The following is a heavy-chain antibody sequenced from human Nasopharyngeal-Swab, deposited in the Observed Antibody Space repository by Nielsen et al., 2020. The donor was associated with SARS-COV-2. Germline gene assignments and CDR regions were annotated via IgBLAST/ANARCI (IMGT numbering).Heavy chain of an antibody. CDR3: ARHQQWRHPPSYWYFDL. Sequence: VRQMPGKGLEWMGIIYPGDSETKYSPSFQGQVTISADKSISTAYLQWSSLKASDTAMYNCARHQQWRHPPSYWYFDLWGRGTLVTVSS. J-gene: IGHJ2*01. CDR2: IYPGDSET. V-gene: IGHV5-51*01. D-gene: IGHD6-19*01.